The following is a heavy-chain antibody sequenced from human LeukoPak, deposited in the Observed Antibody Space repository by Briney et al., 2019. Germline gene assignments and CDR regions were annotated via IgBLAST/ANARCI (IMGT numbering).Heavy chain of an antibody. D-gene: IGHD2-2*01. CDR2: ISGSGGST. CDR1: GFTFSSYG. Sequence: PGGSLRLSCAAFGFTFSSYGMSWVRQAPGKGLEWVSAISGSGGSTYYADSVKGRFTISRDNSKNTLYLQMNSLRAEDTAVYYSTLVVPAASDDAFDIWGQGTMVTVSS. CDR3: TLVVPAASDDAFDI. J-gene: IGHJ3*02. V-gene: IGHV3-23*01.